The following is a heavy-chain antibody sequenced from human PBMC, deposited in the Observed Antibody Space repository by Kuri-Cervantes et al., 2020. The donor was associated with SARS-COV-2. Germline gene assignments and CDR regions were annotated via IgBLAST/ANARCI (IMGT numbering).Heavy chain of an antibody. J-gene: IGHJ3*02. Sequence: GSLRLSCVVSGGAINTYNWWTWVRQPPGKGLQWIGEIFHDGSTKFSPSLSLRGRVTMSLDKSKDQFSLNLTSVTAADTAVYYCARESTYTFDIWGQGTLVTVSS. V-gene: IGHV4-4*02. CDR2: IFHDGST. CDR1: GGAINTYNW. D-gene: IGHD2-2*02. CDR3: ARESTYTFDI.